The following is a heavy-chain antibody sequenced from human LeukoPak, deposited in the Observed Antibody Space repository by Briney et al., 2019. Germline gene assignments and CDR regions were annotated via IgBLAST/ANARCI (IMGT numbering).Heavy chain of an antibody. J-gene: IGHJ5*02. Sequence: SETLSLTCTVSGGSISSYYWSWIRQPPGKGQEWIGYIYYSGSTNYNPSLKSRVTISVDTSKNQFSLKLSSVTAADTAVYYCARCYDSSGYQLPFDPWGQGTLVTVSS. CDR3: ARCYDSSGYQLPFDP. CDR1: GGSISSYY. V-gene: IGHV4-59*01. CDR2: IYYSGST. D-gene: IGHD3-22*01.